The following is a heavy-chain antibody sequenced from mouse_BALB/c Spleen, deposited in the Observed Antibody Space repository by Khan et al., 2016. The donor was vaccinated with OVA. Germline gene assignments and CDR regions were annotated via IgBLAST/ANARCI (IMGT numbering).Heavy chain of an antibody. CDR2: INPSTGYT. CDR1: GYTFTTYW. V-gene: IGHV1-7*01. D-gene: IGHD2-10*02. CDR3: ARRGLYGLFAY. Sequence: VQLQQSGAELAKPGASVKMSCTASGYTFTTYWIHWIKQRPGQGLEWIGYINPSTGYTEYNKNFKGKATLTADDYSSTASMQLNSLTSTVSAVYCCARRGLYGLFAYWGQGTLVTVSA. J-gene: IGHJ3*01.